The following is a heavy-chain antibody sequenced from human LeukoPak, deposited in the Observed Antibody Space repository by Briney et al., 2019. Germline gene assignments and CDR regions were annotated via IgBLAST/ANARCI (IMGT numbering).Heavy chain of an antibody. CDR1: GFTFSAFW. CDR2: IKDDGSGK. D-gene: IGHD1-26*01. Sequence: GGSLRLSCAASGFTFSAFWMSWVRQAPGKGLEWVANIKDDGSGKYYVDSVKGRFTISRDNAKNSLYLQMNSLRDDDTAVYYCARAAGGTSRDYWGQGTLVTVSS. J-gene: IGHJ4*02. CDR3: ARAAGGTSRDY. V-gene: IGHV3-7*01.